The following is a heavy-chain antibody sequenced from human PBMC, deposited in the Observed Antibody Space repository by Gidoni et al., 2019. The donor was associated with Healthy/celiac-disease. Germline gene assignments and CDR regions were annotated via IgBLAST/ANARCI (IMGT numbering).Heavy chain of an antibody. CDR3: ARGGGCSSTSCYTGRPNWFDP. CDR1: GGSFSGYY. CDR2: INHSGST. J-gene: IGHJ5*02. D-gene: IGHD2-2*02. Sequence: QVQLQQWCAGLLTPSQTLSLTCAVYGGSFSGYYWTWSRHPPGKGLEWIGEINHSGSTNYNPSLKSRVTISVDTSKNQFSLKLSSVTAADTAVYYCARGGGCSSTSCYTGRPNWFDPWGQGTLVTVSS. V-gene: IGHV4-34*01.